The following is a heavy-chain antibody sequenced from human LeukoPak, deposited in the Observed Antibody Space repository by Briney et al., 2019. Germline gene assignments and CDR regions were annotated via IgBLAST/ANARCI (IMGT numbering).Heavy chain of an antibody. V-gene: IGHV1-46*01. CDR1: GYTFTSYY. Sequence: ASVKVSCKASGYTFTSYYMHWVRQAPGQGLEWMGIINPSGGSTSYAQKFQGRVTMTRDTSISTAYMELSRLRSDDTAVYYCARDYPPYCSGGSCYYYYGMDVWGQGTTVTVSS. CDR3: ARDYPPYCSGGSCYYYYGMDV. J-gene: IGHJ6*02. D-gene: IGHD2-15*01. CDR2: INPSGGST.